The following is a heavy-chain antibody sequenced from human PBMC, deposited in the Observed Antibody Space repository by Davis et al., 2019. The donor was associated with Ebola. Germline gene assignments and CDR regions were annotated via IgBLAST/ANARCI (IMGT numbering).Heavy chain of an antibody. CDR1: GGSISSYY. CDR3: ARSAADDFWSGYYLGMDV. V-gene: IGHV4-59*01. D-gene: IGHD3-3*01. Sequence: SETLSLTCTVSGGSISSYYWSWIRQPPGKGLEWIGYIYYSGSTNYNPSLKSRVTISVDTSKNQFYLKLSSVTAADTAVYYCARSAADDFWSGYYLGMDVWGQGTTVTVSS. CDR2: IYYSGST. J-gene: IGHJ6*02.